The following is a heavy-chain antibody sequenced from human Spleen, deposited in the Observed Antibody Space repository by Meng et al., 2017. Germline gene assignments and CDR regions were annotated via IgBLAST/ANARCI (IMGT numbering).Heavy chain of an antibody. CDR3: ARGSPRTVTLDS. Sequence: HVQLHQWGAGLLKPAETLSLTCGVYGGSFSGYHWSWIRQPPGKGLEWIGEIYHSGCSNYCPSFKSRVSMSTGTSKNQFSLKVNSVTAADTAVYFCARGSPRTVTLDSWGQGTLVTVSS. D-gene: IGHD4-17*01. CDR2: IYHSGCS. CDR1: GGSFSGYH. J-gene: IGHJ4*02. V-gene: IGHV4-34*01.